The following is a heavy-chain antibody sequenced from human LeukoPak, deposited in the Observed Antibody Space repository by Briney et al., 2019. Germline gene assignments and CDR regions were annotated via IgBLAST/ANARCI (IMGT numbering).Heavy chain of an antibody. Sequence: GGSLRLSCAASGFTFTTYEMNWVRQAPGKGLEWVAYISAGSSVIYYADSVKGRFTISRDNAKNSLYLQMGSLRADDTAVYYCASLTQTATSEDYWGQGTLVSVSS. V-gene: IGHV3-48*03. J-gene: IGHJ4*02. CDR1: GFTFTTYE. D-gene: IGHD3-9*01. CDR3: ASLTQTATSEDY. CDR2: ISAGSSVI.